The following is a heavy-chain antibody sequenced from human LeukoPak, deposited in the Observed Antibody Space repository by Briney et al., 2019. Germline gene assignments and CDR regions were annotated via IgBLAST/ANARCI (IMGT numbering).Heavy chain of an antibody. J-gene: IGHJ6*03. CDR2: MNPNRGDT. V-gene: IGHV1-8*03. CDR1: GYSFTSYD. D-gene: IGHD3-3*01. Sequence: ASVKVSCKASGYSFTSYDINWVRQATGQGLEWMGWMNPNRGDTGYAQKFQGRVTITRNTSTSTAYMELSSLRSEDTAVYYCARGLWGDFWSGDYYYYYMDVWGEGTTVTVSS. CDR3: ARGLWGDFWSGDYYYYYMDV.